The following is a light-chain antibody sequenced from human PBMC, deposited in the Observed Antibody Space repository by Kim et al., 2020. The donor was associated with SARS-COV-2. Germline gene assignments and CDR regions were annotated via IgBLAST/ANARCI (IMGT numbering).Light chain of an antibody. Sequence: GERATLSCRASQTVTSGKLAWYQQRPGQAPRLLVHDVSNRATGIPDRFSGSGSGTDFSLTISRVEPEDFAVYFCPQYATSPPYTFGQGTKLEI. CDR2: DVS. J-gene: IGKJ2*01. V-gene: IGKV3-20*01. CDR3: PQYATSPPYT. CDR1: QTVTSGK.